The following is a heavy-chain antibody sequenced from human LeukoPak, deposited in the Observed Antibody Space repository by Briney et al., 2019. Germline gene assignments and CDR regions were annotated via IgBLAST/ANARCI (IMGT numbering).Heavy chain of an antibody. CDR2: ISSSSSYI. CDR1: GFTFSSYS. D-gene: IGHD6-19*01. Sequence: GGSLRLSCAASGFTFSSYSMNWVRQAPGKGLDWVSSISSSSSYIYYADSVKGRFTISRDNAKNSLYLQMNSLRAEDTAVYYCARAYPPGYSSGWYFDYWGQGTLVTVSS. J-gene: IGHJ4*02. V-gene: IGHV3-21*01. CDR3: ARAYPPGYSSGWYFDY.